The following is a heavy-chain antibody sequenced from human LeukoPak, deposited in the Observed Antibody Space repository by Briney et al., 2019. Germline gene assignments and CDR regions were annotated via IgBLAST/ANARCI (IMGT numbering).Heavy chain of an antibody. CDR3: ARDRPGTRREFCSGGSCYHYYYYMDV. V-gene: IGHV4-4*07. D-gene: IGHD2-15*01. CDR1: GGSISSYY. J-gene: IGHJ6*03. CDR2: IYTSGST. Sequence: SETLSLTCTVSGGSISSYYWSWIRQPAGKGLEWIGRIYTSGSTNYNPSLKSRVTMSVDTSKNQFSLKLSSVTAADTAVYYCARDRPGTRREFCSGGSCYHYYYYMDVWGKGTTVTISS.